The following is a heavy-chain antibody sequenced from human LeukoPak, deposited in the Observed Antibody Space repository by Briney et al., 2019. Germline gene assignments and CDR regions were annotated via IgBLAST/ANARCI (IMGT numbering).Heavy chain of an antibody. J-gene: IGHJ3*02. CDR3: ARALSPGAFDI. D-gene: IGHD2/OR15-2a*01. CDR2: ISSSSSYI. V-gene: IGHV3-21*01. CDR1: GFTFSSYS. Sequence: GGSLRLSCAASGFTFSSYSMNWVRQAPGKGLEWVSSISSSSSYIYYADSVKGRFTISRDNAKNSLYLQMNSLRAGDTAVYYCARALSPGAFDIWGQGTMVTVSS.